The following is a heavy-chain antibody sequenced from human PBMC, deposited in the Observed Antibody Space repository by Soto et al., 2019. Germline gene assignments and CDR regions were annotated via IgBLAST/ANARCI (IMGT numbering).Heavy chain of an antibody. D-gene: IGHD3-22*01. J-gene: IGHJ1*01. CDR2: VSGSGGST. CDR1: GFTFSSYA. CDR3: AKDSTMIPQYFQH. Sequence: EVQLLESGGGLVQPGGSLRLSCAASGFTFSSYAMSWVRQAPGKGLEWVSAVSGSGGSTYYADSVKGRFTISRDNSKNTLYLQMNSLRAEDTAVYYCAKDSTMIPQYFQHWGQGTLVTVSS. V-gene: IGHV3-23*01.